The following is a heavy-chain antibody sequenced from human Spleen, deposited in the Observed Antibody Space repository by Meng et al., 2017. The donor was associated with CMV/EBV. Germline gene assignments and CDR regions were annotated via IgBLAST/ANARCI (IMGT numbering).Heavy chain of an antibody. Sequence: GGSLRLSCAASGISFSNYAMTWVRQAPGKGLEWVALISGSGAGTFYAESVKARFTISRDNSKNTLYLQMRSLRAEDTAIYYCAKVISAAEALDIWGQGTMVTVSS. J-gene: IGHJ3*02. CDR2: ISGSGAGT. D-gene: IGHD6-13*01. CDR1: GISFSNYA. CDR3: AKVISAAEALDI. V-gene: IGHV3-23*01.